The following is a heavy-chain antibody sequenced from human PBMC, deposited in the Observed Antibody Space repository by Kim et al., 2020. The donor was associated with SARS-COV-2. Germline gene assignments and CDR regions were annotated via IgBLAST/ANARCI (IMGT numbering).Heavy chain of an antibody. D-gene: IGHD5-12*01. CDR2: IRGSGDRT. V-gene: IGHV3-23*01. J-gene: IGHJ6*02. CDR3: ARGHSGYDYDYYGLDV. Sequence: GGSLRLSCAASGFSFSSYGMNWVRQGPGKGLEWVAAIRGSGDRTYYADSVKGRFTISRDNSKNTLYLQMNSLGAADTALYYCARGHSGYDYDYYGLDVWGQGTTVTVSS. CDR1: GFSFSSYG.